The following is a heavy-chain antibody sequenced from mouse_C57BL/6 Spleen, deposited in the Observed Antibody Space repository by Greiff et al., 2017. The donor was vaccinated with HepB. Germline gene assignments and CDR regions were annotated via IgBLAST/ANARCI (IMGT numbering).Heavy chain of an antibody. V-gene: IGHV1-39*01. CDR3: AKSSGFYYAMDY. CDR1: GYSFTDYY. Sequence: VQLQQSGPELVKPGASVKISCKASGYSFTDYYMNWVKQSNGKSLEWIGVINPNYGTTSYNQKFKGKATLTVDQSSSTAYMQLHSLTSEDSAVYDCAKSSGFYYAMDYWGQGTSVTVSS. J-gene: IGHJ4*01. D-gene: IGHD6-1*01. CDR2: INPNYGTT.